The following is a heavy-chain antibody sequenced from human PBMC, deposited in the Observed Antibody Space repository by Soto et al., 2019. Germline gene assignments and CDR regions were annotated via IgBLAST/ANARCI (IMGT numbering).Heavy chain of an antibody. V-gene: IGHV2-5*02. J-gene: IGHJ4*02. Sequence: QITLKESGPTLVKATQTLTLTCTFSGFSLSTSGVGVGWIRQSPGKALEWLALIDWDDDKRYSPSLKSRVTITKDTSKNQVDLIMTNMDPVDTATYYCAHSWMTFDYWGQGALVTVSS. CDR2: IDWDDDK. D-gene: IGHD1-1*01. CDR3: AHSWMTFDY. CDR1: GFSLSTSGVG.